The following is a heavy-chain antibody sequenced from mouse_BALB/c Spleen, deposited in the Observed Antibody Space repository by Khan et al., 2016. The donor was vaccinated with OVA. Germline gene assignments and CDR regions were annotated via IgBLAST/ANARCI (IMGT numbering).Heavy chain of an antibody. D-gene: IGHD1-1*02. J-gene: IGHJ4*01. CDR2: IWSDGST. V-gene: IGHV2-6-1*01. Sequence: VELVESGPGLVAPSQSLSITCTISGFSLTNYSVHWVRQPPGKGLEWLVVIWSDGSTTYNSALKSRLTISKDTCDSQDFLKKNSLQTLDTAVYFCSRQPYYHYNIMDYWGQGTLVTVSS. CDR1: GFSLTNYS. CDR3: SRQPYYHYNIMDY.